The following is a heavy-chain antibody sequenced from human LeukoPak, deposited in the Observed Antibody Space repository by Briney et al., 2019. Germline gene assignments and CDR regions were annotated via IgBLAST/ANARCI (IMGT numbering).Heavy chain of an antibody. D-gene: IGHD2-2*01. V-gene: IGHV3-21*01. CDR1: GFTFSSYS. Sequence: GGSLRLSCAASGFTFSSYSMNWVRQAPGKGLEWVSSISSSSSYIYYADSVKGRFTISRDNAKNSLYLQMNSLRAEDTAVYYCARGGSKSVVPAFYYYMDVWGKGTTVTVSS. CDR2: ISSSSSYI. J-gene: IGHJ6*03. CDR3: ARGGSKSVVPAFYYYMDV.